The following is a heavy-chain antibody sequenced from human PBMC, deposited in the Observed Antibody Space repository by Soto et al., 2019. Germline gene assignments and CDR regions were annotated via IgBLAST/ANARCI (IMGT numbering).Heavy chain of an antibody. Sequence: SETLSLTCTVSGDSISSNFWSWIRQPPGKGLEWIGYIYYSGSTNYNPSLKSRLSISADTSKNHFSLKLSSVTAADTAVYYCARLTSYDYYMDVWGKRTTVTVSS. J-gene: IGHJ6*03. V-gene: IGHV4-59*01. CDR3: ARLTSYDYYMDV. CDR1: GDSISSNF. CDR2: IYYSGST.